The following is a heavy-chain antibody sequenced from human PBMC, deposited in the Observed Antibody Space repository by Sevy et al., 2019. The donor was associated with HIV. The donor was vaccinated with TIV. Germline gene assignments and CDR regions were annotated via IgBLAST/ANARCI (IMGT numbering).Heavy chain of an antibody. J-gene: IGHJ4*02. Sequence: GGSLRLSCAASGFSFSSYEMNWVRQAPGKGLEWISYISSSPDNRYYADSVKGRFTISRDNAKNSLYLQLNTLRAEDTAVYCCASEGLGDFHTSLDYWGPGTLVTVSS. CDR3: ASEGLGDFHTSLDY. CDR2: ISSSPDNR. V-gene: IGHV3-48*03. CDR1: GFSFSSYE. D-gene: IGHD2-21*01.